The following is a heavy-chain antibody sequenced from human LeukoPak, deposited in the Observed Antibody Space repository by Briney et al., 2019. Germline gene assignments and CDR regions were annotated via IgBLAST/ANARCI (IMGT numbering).Heavy chain of an antibody. D-gene: IGHD3-10*01. CDR3: ARLLARGVMSRTGPRPDY. CDR2: ITQSGGT. Sequence: SETLSLTCTVSGGSISSSSYYWGWIRQPPAKGLEWIGEITQSGGTNYSPSLKSRVTISLDTSKNHFSLKLKSVTAADTAVYYCARLLARGVMSRTGPRPDYWGQGTLVTVSS. CDR1: GGSISSSSYY. V-gene: IGHV4-39*02. J-gene: IGHJ4*02.